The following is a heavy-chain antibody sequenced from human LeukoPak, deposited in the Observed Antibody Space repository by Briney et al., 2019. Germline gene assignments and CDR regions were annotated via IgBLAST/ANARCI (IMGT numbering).Heavy chain of an antibody. Sequence: GGSLRLSCAASGFTFSSYWMHWVRQAPGKGLVWVSRIKSDGSTNYADSVKGRFSISRDNAKNTVSLQMNSLRAEDTGVYYCARAPSEIGGYYPEYFRHWGQGTLVTVSS. CDR3: ARAPSEIGGYYPEYFRH. D-gene: IGHD3-22*01. J-gene: IGHJ1*01. CDR2: IKSDGST. CDR1: GFTFSSYW. V-gene: IGHV3-74*01.